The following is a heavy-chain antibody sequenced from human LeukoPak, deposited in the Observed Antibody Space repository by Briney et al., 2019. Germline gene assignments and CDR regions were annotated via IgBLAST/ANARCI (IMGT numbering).Heavy chain of an antibody. V-gene: IGHV4-34*01. CDR3: ARAGYSSSWYFDY. CDR1: GGSFSGYY. D-gene: IGHD6-13*01. CDR2: INHSGST. J-gene: IGHJ4*02. Sequence: SETLSLTCAVYGGSFSGYYWSWIRQPPGKGLGWIGEINHSGSTNYNPSLKSRVTISVDTSKNQFSLKLSSVTAADTAVYYCARAGYSSSWYFDYWGQGTLVTVSS.